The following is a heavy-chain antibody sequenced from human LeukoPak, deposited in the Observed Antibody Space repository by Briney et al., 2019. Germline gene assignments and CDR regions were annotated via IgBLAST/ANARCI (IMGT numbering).Heavy chain of an antibody. Sequence: PSETLSLTCAVSGYSISSGYYWGWIRQPPGKGLEWIGSIYHSGSTYYNPPLKSRVTISVDTSKNQFSLKLSSVTAADTAVYYCARGGEQWLVLYWGQGTLVTVSS. CDR2: IYHSGST. D-gene: IGHD6-19*01. CDR3: ARGGEQWLVLY. CDR1: GYSISSGYY. J-gene: IGHJ4*02. V-gene: IGHV4-38-2*01.